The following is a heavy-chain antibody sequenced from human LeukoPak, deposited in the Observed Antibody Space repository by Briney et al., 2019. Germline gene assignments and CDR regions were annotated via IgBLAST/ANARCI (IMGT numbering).Heavy chain of an antibody. D-gene: IGHD2-2*02. Sequence: GGSLRLSCAASGFTFSSYSMNGVRQAPGKGLEWVSSISSSSSYIYYADSVKGRFTISRDNAKNSLYLQMNSLRAEDTAVYYCARDCSSTSCYTFFSYYYGMYVWGQGTTVTVSS. CDR1: GFTFSSYS. V-gene: IGHV3-21*01. CDR3: ARDCSSTSCYTFFSYYYGMYV. CDR2: ISSSSSYI. J-gene: IGHJ6*02.